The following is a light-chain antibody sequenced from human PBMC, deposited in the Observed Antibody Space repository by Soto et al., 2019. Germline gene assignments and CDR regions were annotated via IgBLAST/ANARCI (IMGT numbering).Light chain of an antibody. CDR3: GSWDSSLSAYV. J-gene: IGLJ1*01. CDR1: STDFVSYNR. Sequence: QSALTQPPSVSGSPGQSVTISCTGTSTDFVSYNRVSWYQQPPGTAPKLLIYDDNKRPSGIPDRFSGSKSGTSATLGITGFQTGDEADYYCGSWDSSLSAYVFGTGTKLTVL. CDR2: DDN. V-gene: IGLV1-51*01.